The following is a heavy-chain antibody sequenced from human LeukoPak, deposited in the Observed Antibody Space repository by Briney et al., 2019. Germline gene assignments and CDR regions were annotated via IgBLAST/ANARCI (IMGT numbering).Heavy chain of an antibody. Sequence: GGSLRLSCVASGFTSGVYAMSWVRQAPGKGLEWVSTISGSRGSTYYADSVKGRFTISRDNSKNSLYLQMNSLRAEDTAVYYCARGGTYYYDSSGYYYEIAFDYWGQGTLVTVSS. CDR2: ISGSRGST. J-gene: IGHJ4*02. D-gene: IGHD3-22*01. V-gene: IGHV3-23*01. CDR1: GFTSGVYA. CDR3: ARGGTYYYDSSGYYYEIAFDY.